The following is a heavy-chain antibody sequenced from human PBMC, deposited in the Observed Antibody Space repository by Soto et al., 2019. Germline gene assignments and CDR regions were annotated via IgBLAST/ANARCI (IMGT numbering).Heavy chain of an antibody. Sequence: EVQLVQSGGGLAKPGGSLRLSCAASGFTFSSVWMTWXXXXXGKGLEWVGVIESESDGGTTEYAAPVKGRFTISRXXXXXXXXXXXXXXXXXXXXXXXXXTEKQRATLYFDYWGQGTLVTVSS. V-gene: IGHV3-15*04. CDR2: IESESDGGTT. CDR1: GFTFSSVW. CDR3: XTEKQRATLYFDY. J-gene: IGHJ4*02.